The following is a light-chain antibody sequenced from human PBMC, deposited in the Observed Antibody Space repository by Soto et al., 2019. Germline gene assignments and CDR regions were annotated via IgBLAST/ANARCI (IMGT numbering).Light chain of an antibody. J-gene: IGLJ2*01. V-gene: IGLV3-21*04. Sequence: SYELTQPPSVSVAPGKTARITCGGNNIGSKSVHWYQQKPDQAPVLVIYYDSDRPSGIPERFSGSNSGNTATLTISRVEAGDEADYYCQVWDSSSDPQMVFGGGTKLTVL. CDR2: YDS. CDR3: QVWDSSSDPQMV. CDR1: NIGSKS.